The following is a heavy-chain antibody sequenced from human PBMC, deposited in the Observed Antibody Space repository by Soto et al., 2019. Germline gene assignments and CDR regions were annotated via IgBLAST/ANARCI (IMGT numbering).Heavy chain of an antibody. Sequence: GGSLRLSCAASGFTFSSYSMNWVRQAPGKGLEWVSSISSSSSYIYYADSVKGRFTISRDNAKNSLYLQMNSLRAEDTAVYYCARDRKIAVAGTLNYYYYGMDVWGQGTTVTVSS. CDR1: GFTFSSYS. D-gene: IGHD6-19*01. CDR3: ARDRKIAVAGTLNYYYYGMDV. CDR2: ISSSSSYI. J-gene: IGHJ6*02. V-gene: IGHV3-21*01.